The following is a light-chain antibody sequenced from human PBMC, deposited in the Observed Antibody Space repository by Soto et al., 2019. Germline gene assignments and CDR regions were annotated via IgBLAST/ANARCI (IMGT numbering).Light chain of an antibody. CDR2: DAS. Sequence: EIVLTQSPATLSLSPGERATLSCRASQSVSSYLAWYQQKPGQAPMLLIYDASNRATGIPARFSGSGSGTDFTLTISSLEPEDFAVYYCQQRSHWPPYTFGQGTKLEIK. V-gene: IGKV3-11*01. CDR1: QSVSSY. J-gene: IGKJ2*01. CDR3: QQRSHWPPYT.